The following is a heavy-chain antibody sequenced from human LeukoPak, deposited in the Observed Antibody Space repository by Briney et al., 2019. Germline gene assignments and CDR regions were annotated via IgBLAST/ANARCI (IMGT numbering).Heavy chain of an antibody. D-gene: IGHD1-26*01. J-gene: IGHJ3*02. Sequence: SETLSLTCTVSGGSIRSNNYYWGWIRQPPGKGLEWIGSIYYTGSTYYNPSLKSRVTISVDTSKNQFSLKLSAVTAADTAVYYCARPSSSGNFNHGAFDIWGQGTMVTVSS. V-gene: IGHV4-39*01. CDR2: IYYTGST. CDR3: ARPSSSGNFNHGAFDI. CDR1: GGSIRSNNYY.